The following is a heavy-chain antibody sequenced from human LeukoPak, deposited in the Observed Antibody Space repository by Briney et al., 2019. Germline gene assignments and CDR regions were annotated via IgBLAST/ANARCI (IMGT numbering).Heavy chain of an antibody. CDR3: ARGHYGGNSPADDAFDI. CDR2: IYYSGST. J-gene: IGHJ3*02. D-gene: IGHD4-23*01. V-gene: IGHV4-30-4*01. CDR1: GGSISSGDYY. Sequence: SETLSLTCTVSGGSISSGDYYWSWIRQLPGKGLEWIGYIYYSGSTYYNPSLKSRVTISVDTSKNQFSLKLSSVTAADTAVYYCARGHYGGNSPADDAFDIWGQGTMVTVSS.